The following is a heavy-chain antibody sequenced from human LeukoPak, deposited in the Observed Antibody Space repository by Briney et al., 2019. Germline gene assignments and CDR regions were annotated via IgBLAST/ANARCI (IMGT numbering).Heavy chain of an antibody. D-gene: IGHD1-26*01. V-gene: IGHV3-23*01. Sequence: GGSLRLSCAASGFTFSSYVMSWVRQAPGKGLEWVSGISGSGGITYYADSVKGRYAISRDNLKSTVYLQMNSLRAEDTAIYYCAKVVPATTYWGQGTLVTVSS. CDR2: ISGSGGIT. CDR3: AKVVPATTY. J-gene: IGHJ4*02. CDR1: GFTFSSYV.